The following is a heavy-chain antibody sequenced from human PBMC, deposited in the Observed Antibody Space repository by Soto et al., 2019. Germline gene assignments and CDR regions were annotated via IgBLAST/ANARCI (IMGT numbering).Heavy chain of an antibody. CDR3: ARVGYSSSWCFDY. Sequence: SETLSLTCTVSGGSISSHYWSWIRQPPGKGLEWIGYIYYSGSTNYNPSLKSRVTISVDTSKNQFSLKLSSVTAADTAVYYCARVGYSSSWCFDYWGQGTLVTVSS. CDR2: IYYSGST. V-gene: IGHV4-59*11. D-gene: IGHD6-13*01. J-gene: IGHJ4*02. CDR1: GGSISSHY.